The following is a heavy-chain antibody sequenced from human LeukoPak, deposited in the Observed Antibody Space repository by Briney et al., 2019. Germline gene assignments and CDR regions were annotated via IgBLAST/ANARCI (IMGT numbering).Heavy chain of an antibody. J-gene: IGHJ4*02. CDR2: XSSISTYT. Sequence: RXXXXASGXXFSSYXXXXVRQXPGXXXEXXSSXSSISTYTHYADSVKGRFTISRDDAKNSLYLQMNSLRAGDTAVYYCTRTHIAQYDFWTASLWGQGTLVTVSS. V-gene: IGHV3-21*01. CDR3: TRTHIAQYDFWTASL. D-gene: IGHD3-3*01. CDR1: GXXFSSYX.